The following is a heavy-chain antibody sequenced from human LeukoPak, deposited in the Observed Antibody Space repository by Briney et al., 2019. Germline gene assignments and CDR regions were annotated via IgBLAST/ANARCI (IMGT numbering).Heavy chain of an antibody. CDR2: ISYHGSDK. Sequence: PGGSLRLSCAASGFTFSAYNMHWVRQAPGKGLEWLAVISYHGSDKYYADSVKGRFTISRDNPKNTLYLEMISLRPEDTAIYYCAKARAGTYGEFFDYWGQGALVTVSS. J-gene: IGHJ4*02. CDR3: AKARAGTYGEFFDY. CDR1: GFTFSAYN. D-gene: IGHD3-10*01. V-gene: IGHV3-30*01.